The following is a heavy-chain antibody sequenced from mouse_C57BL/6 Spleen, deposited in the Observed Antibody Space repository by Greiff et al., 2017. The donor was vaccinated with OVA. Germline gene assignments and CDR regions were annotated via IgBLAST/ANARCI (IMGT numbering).Heavy chain of an antibody. V-gene: IGHV1-19*01. D-gene: IGHD1-1*01. Sequence: EVKLVESGPVLVKPGASVKMSCKASGYTFTDYYMNWVKQSHGKSLEWIGVINPYNGGTSYNQKFKGKATLTVDKSSSTAYMELNSLTSEDSAVYYCARSFITTARWYFDVWGTGTTVTVSS. CDR1: GYTFTDYY. CDR3: ARSFITTARWYFDV. CDR2: INPYNGGT. J-gene: IGHJ1*03.